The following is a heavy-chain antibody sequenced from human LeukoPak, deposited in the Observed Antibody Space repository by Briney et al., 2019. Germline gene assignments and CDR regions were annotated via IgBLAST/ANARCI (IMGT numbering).Heavy chain of an antibody. V-gene: IGHV4-59*08. D-gene: IGHD3-3*01. J-gene: IGHJ4*02. CDR2: IYYSGST. Sequence: ASETLSLTCTVSGGSISSYYWSWIRQPPGKGLEWIGYIYYSGSTNYNPSLKSRVTISVDTSNNQFSLKLSSVTAADTAVYYCAGGDFWSGYFDYWGQGTLVTVSS. CDR3: AGGDFWSGYFDY. CDR1: GGSISSYY.